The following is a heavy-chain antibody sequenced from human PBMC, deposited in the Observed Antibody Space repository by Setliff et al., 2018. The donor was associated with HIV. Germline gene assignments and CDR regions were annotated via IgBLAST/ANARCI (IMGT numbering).Heavy chain of an antibody. Sequence: QTGGSLRLSCAASGFTFSSYAMSWVRQAPGKGLEWVSVISGSGGTTYCADSVKGRFTISRDNSKNTVFLQMNSLRGEDTAVYYCAALKGYSYGRGCFDPWGQGTLVTVSS. CDR1: GFTFSSYA. CDR2: ISGSGGTT. CDR3: AALKGYSYGRGCFDP. D-gene: IGHD5-18*01. V-gene: IGHV3-23*01. J-gene: IGHJ5*02.